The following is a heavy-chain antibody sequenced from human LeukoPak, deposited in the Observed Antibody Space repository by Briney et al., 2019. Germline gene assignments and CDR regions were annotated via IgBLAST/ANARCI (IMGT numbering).Heavy chain of an antibody. J-gene: IGHJ3*02. CDR2: IYSGGST. CDR1: GFTVSSNY. CDR3: AKTYSSGYYLAFDAFDI. Sequence: GSLRLSCAASGFTVSSNYMSWVRQAPGKGLEWVSVIYSGGSTYYADSVKGRFTISRDNSKNTLYLQMNSLRAEDTAVYYCAKTYSSGYYLAFDAFDIWGQGTMVTVSS. D-gene: IGHD3-22*01. V-gene: IGHV3-53*01.